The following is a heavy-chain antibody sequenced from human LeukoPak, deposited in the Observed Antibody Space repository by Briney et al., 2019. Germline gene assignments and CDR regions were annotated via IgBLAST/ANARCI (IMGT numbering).Heavy chain of an antibody. D-gene: IGHD3-22*01. V-gene: IGHV1-58*02. CDR3: AAVPSVYYDRSGIDEDYMDV. CDR1: GFAFSISA. CDR2: IVVGSGGT. J-gene: IGHJ6*03. Sequence: SVKVSCKASGFAFSISAIQWVRQARGQRLEWIGWIVVGSGGTNYAQTLEERVSITRDMSTNTVYMELRSLRSEDTAVYYCAAVPSVYYDRSGIDEDYMDVWGKGTTVTVSS.